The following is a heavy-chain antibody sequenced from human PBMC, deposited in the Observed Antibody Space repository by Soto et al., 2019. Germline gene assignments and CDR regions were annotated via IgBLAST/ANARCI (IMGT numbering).Heavy chain of an antibody. CDR2: ISAYNGNT. D-gene: IGHD6-13*01. CDR3: ARDPQNSSSWYLNWFDP. J-gene: IGHJ5*02. CDR1: GYTFTSYG. V-gene: IGHV1-18*01. Sequence: ASVKVVCKASGYTFTSYGISWVRQAPGQGLEWMGWISAYNGNTNYAQKLQGRVTMTTDTSTSTAYMELRSLRSDDTAVYYCARDPQNSSSWYLNWFDPWGQGTLVTV.